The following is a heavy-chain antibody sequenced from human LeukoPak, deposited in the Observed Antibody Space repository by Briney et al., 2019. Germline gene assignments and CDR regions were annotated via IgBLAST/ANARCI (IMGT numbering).Heavy chain of an antibody. CDR1: GYTFTGYY. Sequence: ASVKVSCKASGYTFTGYYMHWVRQAPGQGLEWMGWINPNSGGTIYAQKFQGRVTMTRDTSISTVYMELSRLRSDDTAVYYCARAPPITRGPFDPWGQGTLVTVSS. CDR3: ARAPPITRGPFDP. V-gene: IGHV1-2*02. CDR2: INPNSGGT. D-gene: IGHD3-10*01. J-gene: IGHJ5*02.